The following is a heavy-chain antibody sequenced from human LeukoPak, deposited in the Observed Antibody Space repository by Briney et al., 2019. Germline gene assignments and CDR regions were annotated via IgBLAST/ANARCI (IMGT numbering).Heavy chain of an antibody. V-gene: IGHV3-48*03. CDR3: ARETVRNYFDY. J-gene: IGHJ4*02. Sequence: PGGSLRLSCAASGFTFSSDEMNWVRQAPGKGLEWVSYISSSGTTIYYADSVKGRFTISRDNAKNSLYLQMNSLRAEDTAVYYCARETVRNYFDYWGQGTLVTVSS. CDR2: ISSSGTTI. CDR1: GFTFSSDE. D-gene: IGHD4-17*01.